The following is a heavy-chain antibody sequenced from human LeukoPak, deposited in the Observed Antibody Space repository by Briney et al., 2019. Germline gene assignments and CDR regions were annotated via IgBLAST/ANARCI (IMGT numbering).Heavy chain of an antibody. CDR2: IYSGGDR. Sequence: GGSLRLSCAASGFTVSSNYMSWVRQAPGKGLVWVSVIYSGGDRYYPDSVKGRFTNSKDSSKNTLYLQINSLTADDTAVYYCASPYNNSWYGLGYWGQGTLVTVSS. J-gene: IGHJ4*02. CDR3: ASPYNNSWYGLGY. CDR1: GFTVSSNY. D-gene: IGHD6-13*01. V-gene: IGHV3-53*01.